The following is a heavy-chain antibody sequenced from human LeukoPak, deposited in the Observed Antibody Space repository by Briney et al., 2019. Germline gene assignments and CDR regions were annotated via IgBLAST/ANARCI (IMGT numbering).Heavy chain of an antibody. CDR3: ARMSPYCGGDCYPDAFDI. CDR2: IYHSGST. J-gene: IGHJ3*02. D-gene: IGHD2-21*01. V-gene: IGHV4-4*02. CDR1: GGSISSSNW. Sequence: PSGTLSLTCAVSGGSISSSNWWSWVRQPPGKGLEWIGEIYHSGSTYYNPSLKSRVTISVDTSKNQFSLKLSSVIAADTAVYYCARMSPYCGGDCYPDAFDIWGQGTMVTVSS.